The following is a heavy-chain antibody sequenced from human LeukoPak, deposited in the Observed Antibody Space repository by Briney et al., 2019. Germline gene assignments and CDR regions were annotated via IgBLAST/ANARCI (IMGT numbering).Heavy chain of an antibody. D-gene: IGHD3-9*01. CDR1: GYTFTGYY. CDR2: MNPNSGNT. CDR3: ARDFRVARYFDWLSPRRLPKREHAFDI. Sequence: ASVKVSCKASGYTFTGYYMHWVRQAPGQGLEWMGWMNPNSGNTGYAQKFQGRVTMTRNTSISTAYMELSSLRSEDTAVYYCARDFRVARYFDWLSPRRLPKREHAFDIWGQGTMVTVSS. J-gene: IGHJ3*02. V-gene: IGHV1-8*02.